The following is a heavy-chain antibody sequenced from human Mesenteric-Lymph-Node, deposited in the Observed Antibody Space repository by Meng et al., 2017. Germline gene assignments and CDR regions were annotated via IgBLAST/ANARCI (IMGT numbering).Heavy chain of an antibody. V-gene: IGHV4-39*01. CDR2: VVYSGTT. Sequence: QAQLQESGPGLMKPSHTLALTCTVSGGSISSSSYYWAWIRQPPGEGLEWIGSVVYSGTTYYTSSLKSRVSISVDTSKNQFSLKLSSVTAADTAVYYCARHHHSPTFDYWGQGTLVTVSS. CDR1: GGSISSSSYY. D-gene: IGHD1-14*01. J-gene: IGHJ4*02. CDR3: ARHHHSPTFDY.